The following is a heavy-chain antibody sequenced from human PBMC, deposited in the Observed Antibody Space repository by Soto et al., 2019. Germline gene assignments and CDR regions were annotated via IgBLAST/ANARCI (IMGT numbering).Heavy chain of an antibody. CDR1: GFTFSDYY. J-gene: IGHJ5*02. Sequence: PGGSLRLSCASSGFTFSDYYMSWIRQAPGKGLEWVSYISSSGSTIYYADSVKGRFTISRDNAKNSLYLQMNSLRAEDTAVYYCARVDPWYSSSRGKFDPWGQGTLVTVSS. CDR2: ISSSGSTI. V-gene: IGHV3-11*01. D-gene: IGHD6-13*01. CDR3: ARVDPWYSSSRGKFDP.